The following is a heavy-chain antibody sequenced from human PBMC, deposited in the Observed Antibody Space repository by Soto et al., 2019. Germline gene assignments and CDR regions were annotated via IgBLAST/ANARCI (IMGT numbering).Heavy chain of an antibody. CDR2: IYHSGST. Sequence: PSETLSLTCAVSGGSISSSNWWSWVRQPPGKGLEWIGEIYHSGSTNYKPSLKSRVTISVDKSKNQFSLKLSSVTAADTAVYYCARDDRQSGPYNYFDYWGQGTLVTVSS. D-gene: IGHD3-22*01. V-gene: IGHV4-4*02. CDR1: GGSISSSNW. CDR3: ARDDRQSGPYNYFDY. J-gene: IGHJ4*02.